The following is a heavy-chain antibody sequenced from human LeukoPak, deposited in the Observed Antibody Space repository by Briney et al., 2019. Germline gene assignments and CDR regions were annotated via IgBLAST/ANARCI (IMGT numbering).Heavy chain of an antibody. CDR1: GYTFTGYW. CDR3: ARDGYGYYYYYYYMDV. CDR2: ISPSGGST. J-gene: IGHJ6*03. V-gene: IGHV1-46*01. D-gene: IGHD5-18*01. Sequence: ASVKLSCKAFGYTFTGYWMHWVRQAPGQGPEWMGVISPSGGSTIYAQKFKGRVTLTRDTSISTVYMELRRLRSDDTAVYYCARDGYGYYYYYYYMDVWGKGTTVTVSS.